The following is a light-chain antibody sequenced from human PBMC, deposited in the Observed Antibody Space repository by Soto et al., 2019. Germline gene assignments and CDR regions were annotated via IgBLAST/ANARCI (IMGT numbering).Light chain of an antibody. CDR2: EAT. CDR1: RSDVWSYNL. CDR3: WSYAGXAYV. J-gene: IGLJ1*01. Sequence: QSPMAQPASVSGSPGQSITISCSGSRSDVWSYNLLYWFQQHQGKVPKLMIYEATKRPSGVSNRFAGSKCVNTASLTISGLQAEDEADYYRWSYAGXAYVVGTGTKVXV. V-gene: IGLV2-23*01.